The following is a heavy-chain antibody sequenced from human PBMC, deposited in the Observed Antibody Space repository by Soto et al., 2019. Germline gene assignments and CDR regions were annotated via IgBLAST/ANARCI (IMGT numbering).Heavy chain of an antibody. V-gene: IGHV3-7*05. D-gene: IGHD2-8*01. CDR1: GFSFSSYW. J-gene: IGHJ6*02. CDR3: AKSTMVRTFHYGLDV. CDR2: INEEGGEK. Sequence: EVQLVESGGGLVQPGGSLRVSCAASGFSFSSYWMSWVRQVPGKGLEWVADINEEGGEKYYADSVKGRFTISRDNAKNSVYLEMNNLRVGDTAVYSCAKSTMVRTFHYGLDVWGQGTTVTVSS.